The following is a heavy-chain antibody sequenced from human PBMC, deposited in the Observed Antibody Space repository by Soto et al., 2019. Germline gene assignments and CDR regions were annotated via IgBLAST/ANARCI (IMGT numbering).Heavy chain of an antibody. D-gene: IGHD5-18*01. V-gene: IGHV4-30-4*08. CDR2: ISYSGTT. J-gene: IGHJ6*02. Sequence: SETLSLTCTVSGGSISSGGYYWSWIRQHPGKGLEWIGYISYSGTTHYSASLRSRVSISVDTSKNQFSLKLSSVTAAGTAVYYCACIFSGGYGYGFYYYGMDVWGQGTTVTVSS. CDR1: GGSISSGGYY. CDR3: ACIFSGGYGYGFYYYGMDV.